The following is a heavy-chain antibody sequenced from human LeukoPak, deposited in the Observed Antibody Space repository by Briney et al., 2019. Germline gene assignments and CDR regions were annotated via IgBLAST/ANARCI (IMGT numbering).Heavy chain of an antibody. Sequence: GGSLRLSCAASGFTFGSYAMYWVRQAPGKGLEWVSGISGSGGSTFYADSVKGRFTISRDNSENTVYLQMNSLRADDTAVYYCAKATAGYSSGRYPGWPVDYWGQGTLVTVSS. CDR1: GFTFGSYA. CDR3: AKATAGYSSGRYPGWPVDY. D-gene: IGHD6-19*01. CDR2: ISGSGGST. J-gene: IGHJ4*02. V-gene: IGHV3-23*01.